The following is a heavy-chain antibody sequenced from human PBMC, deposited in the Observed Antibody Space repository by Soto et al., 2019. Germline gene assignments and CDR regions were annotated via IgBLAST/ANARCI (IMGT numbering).Heavy chain of an antibody. V-gene: IGHV3-15*01. D-gene: IGHD3-3*01. CDR1: GFTFSNAW. CDR2: IKGKTDGGTT. J-gene: IGHJ4*02. Sequence: GGSLRLSCAASGFTFSNAWMYWVRQAPGKXLEWVGLIKGKTDGGTTDYAAPVKGRFAISRDDSKNTLYLQMNSLETEDTAVYHCTTALRYYDFWSGYYRGDYWGQGTLVTVSS. CDR3: TTALRYYDFWSGYYRGDY.